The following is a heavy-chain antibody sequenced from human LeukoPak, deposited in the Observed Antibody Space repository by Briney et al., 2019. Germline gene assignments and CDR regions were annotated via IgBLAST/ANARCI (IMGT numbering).Heavy chain of an antibody. J-gene: IGHJ3*01. CDR3: GMSGDRVPLQDDVFDV. CDR1: GYSFTSYC. CDR2: IYPGDSGP. V-gene: IGHV5-51*01. Sequence: GESLKISCKVSGYSFTSYCIGWVRQMPGKGLEWMGIIYPGDSGPTYSPSFQGQVSISVDKSISTAYLQWSSLQASDTAMYYCGMSGDRVPLQDDVFDVWGQGTMVTVST. D-gene: IGHD1-26*01.